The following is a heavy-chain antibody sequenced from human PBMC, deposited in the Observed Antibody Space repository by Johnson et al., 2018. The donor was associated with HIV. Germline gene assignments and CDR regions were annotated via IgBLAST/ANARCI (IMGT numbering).Heavy chain of an antibody. CDR2: VTNNGDST. CDR3: ASDYNFWSGRPDSFDV. J-gene: IGHJ3*01. D-gene: IGHD3-3*01. CDR1: GFSFSSYH. Sequence: MQLVESGGGLVQPGGSLRLSCVASGFSFSSYHMHWVRQAPGRGLEYVARVTNNGDSTYYVNAVEGRFTISRDNSKNTLYLQMDSLRAEDTGVYYCASDYNFWSGRPDSFDVWGQGTTVTVSS. V-gene: IGHV3-64*01.